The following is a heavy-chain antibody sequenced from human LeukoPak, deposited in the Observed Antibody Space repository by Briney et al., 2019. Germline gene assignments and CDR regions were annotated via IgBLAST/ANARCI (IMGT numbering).Heavy chain of an antibody. D-gene: IGHD3-22*01. J-gene: IGHJ6*02. Sequence: GSLRLSCAASGFTVSSNYMSWVRQAPGKGLEWVSVIYSGGSTYYADSVKGRFTISRDNSKNTLYLQMNGLRAEDTAVYYCARDRGSSGYYYPGRGSGYYGMDVWGQGTTVTVSS. V-gene: IGHV3-53*01. CDR3: ARDRGSSGYYYPGRGSGYYGMDV. CDR2: IYSGGST. CDR1: GFTVSSNY.